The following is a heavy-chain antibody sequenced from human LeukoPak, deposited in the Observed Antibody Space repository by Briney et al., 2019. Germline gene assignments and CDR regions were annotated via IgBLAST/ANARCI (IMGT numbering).Heavy chain of an antibody. CDR2: IYQSGRA. CDR1: GGSISSGGFS. V-gene: IGHV4-30-2*01. Sequence: SQTLSLTCAVSGGSISSGGFSWNWIRQPPGKGLEWIGFIYQSGRATYNPSLKSRVNILVDRSKNQFSVKMNSVTAADTAVYFCARGTPDFDSWGQGTLVTVSS. J-gene: IGHJ4*02. CDR3: ARGTPDFDS.